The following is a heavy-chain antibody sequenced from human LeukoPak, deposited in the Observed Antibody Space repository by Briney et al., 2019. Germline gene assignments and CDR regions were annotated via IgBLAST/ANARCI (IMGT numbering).Heavy chain of an antibody. D-gene: IGHD6-6*01. Sequence: GASVKVSCKASGYTFTNYAIHWLRQSPGQRLEWMGWINAGNGNTKYSQKFQGRVTITRDTSASTAYMELSSLRSEDTAVYYCARDQGRSSSRRVYWYFDLWGRGTLVTVSS. CDR2: INAGNGNT. J-gene: IGHJ2*01. CDR3: ARDQGRSSSRRVYWYFDL. CDR1: GYTFTNYA. V-gene: IGHV1-3*01.